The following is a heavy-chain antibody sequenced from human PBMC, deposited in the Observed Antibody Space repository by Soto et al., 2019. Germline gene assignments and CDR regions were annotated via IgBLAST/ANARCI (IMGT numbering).Heavy chain of an antibody. V-gene: IGHV1-69*06. CDR2: NVPVFDTS. Sequence: QVQLVQSGAVVKKPGSSVEVSCKASGGTFNGYGISWVRQAPGQGLEWMGGNVPVFDTSKYVPRFQGRVTITADKSTSTAYMELSSVRSEDTAIYFCARGVSNSGAYYTGPSAYDLWGQGTLVIVSS. CDR3: ARGVSNSGAYYTGPSAYDL. D-gene: IGHD3-10*01. CDR1: GGTFNGYG. J-gene: IGHJ3*01.